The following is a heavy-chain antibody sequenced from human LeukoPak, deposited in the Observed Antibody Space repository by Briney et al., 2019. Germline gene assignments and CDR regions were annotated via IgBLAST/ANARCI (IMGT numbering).Heavy chain of an antibody. CDR3: TKGLGSGNYFDY. Sequence: PGGSLRLSCAASGFTFSSYGMHWVRQAPGKGLEWVAVISYDGSNKYYADSVKGRFTISRDNSRNTMYLQMNSLRDEDTAVYYCTKGLGSGNYFDYWGQGTLVTVSS. V-gene: IGHV3-30*18. D-gene: IGHD1-26*01. CDR2: ISYDGSNK. J-gene: IGHJ4*02. CDR1: GFTFSSYG.